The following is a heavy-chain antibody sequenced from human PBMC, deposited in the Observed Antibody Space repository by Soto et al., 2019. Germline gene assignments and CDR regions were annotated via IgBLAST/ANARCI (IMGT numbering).Heavy chain of an antibody. D-gene: IGHD2-15*01. Sequence: EVQLLESGGDLVQPGGSLRLSCAASGFTFSNYAMSWVRQAPGGGLEWVSAISTSGGNTYYADSVKGRFTIYRDNSKNTLYLVMNSLRAEDTAIYYCAKGSGSCSGGSCYAPTDYWGQGTLVTVSS. CDR1: GFTFSNYA. J-gene: IGHJ4*02. CDR3: AKGSGSCSGGSCYAPTDY. CDR2: ISTSGGNT. V-gene: IGHV3-23*01.